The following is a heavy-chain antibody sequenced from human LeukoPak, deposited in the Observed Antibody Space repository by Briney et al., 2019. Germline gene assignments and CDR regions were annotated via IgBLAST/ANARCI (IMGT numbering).Heavy chain of an antibody. Sequence: SETLSLTCTVSGGSISNYYWSWIRQPPGEGLEWIGYIYHSGSTNYNPSHKSRVTISIDKSKNQFSLKLTSVTAADTAVYYCAREGYRFVPGDYWGQGILVTVSS. J-gene: IGHJ4*02. D-gene: IGHD5-18*01. V-gene: IGHV4-59*12. CDR2: IYHSGST. CDR1: GGSISNYY. CDR3: AREGYRFVPGDY.